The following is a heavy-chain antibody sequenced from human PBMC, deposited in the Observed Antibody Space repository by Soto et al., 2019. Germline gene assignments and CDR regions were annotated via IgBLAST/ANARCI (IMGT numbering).Heavy chain of an antibody. CDR1: GFTFGDYA. Sequence: GGSLRLSCTASGFTFGDYAMSWFRQAPGKGLEWVGFIRSKAYGGTTEYAASVKGRFTISRDDSKSIAYLQMNSLKTEDTAVYYCTRVQVRYCSGGSCYPPAAFDIWGQGTMVTVSS. V-gene: IGHV3-49*03. CDR3: TRVQVRYCSGGSCYPPAAFDI. D-gene: IGHD2-15*01. J-gene: IGHJ3*02. CDR2: IRSKAYGGTT.